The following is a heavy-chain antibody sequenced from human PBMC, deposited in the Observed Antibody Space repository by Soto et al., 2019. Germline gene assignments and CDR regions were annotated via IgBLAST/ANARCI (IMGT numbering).Heavy chain of an antibody. V-gene: IGHV3-30*03. CDR3: ASSSGGSSWYPPDY. CDR2: VANDGSNQ. CDR1: GFTFSSYG. Sequence: QVQLVESGGGVVQPGRSLRLSCAASGFTFSSYGMQWVRQSPGEGPEWVAIVANDGSNQYYAESVKGRFTISRDNSKTTVFLEMDRLRPEDTAGYYCASSSGGSSWYPPDYWGQGTRVTVSS. D-gene: IGHD6-13*01. J-gene: IGHJ4*02.